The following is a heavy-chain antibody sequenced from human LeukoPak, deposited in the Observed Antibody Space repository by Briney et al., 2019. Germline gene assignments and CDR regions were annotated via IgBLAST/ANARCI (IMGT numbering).Heavy chain of an antibody. D-gene: IGHD1-20*01. Sequence: GGSLRVSCAASGFTFSSDAMHWVRQAPGKGLEWVAVISYDGSNKYYADSVKGRFTISRDNSKNTLYLQMNSLRAEDTAVYYCARDPHISITGTGFFDYWGQGTLVTVPS. CDR1: GFTFSSDA. CDR3: ARDPHISITGTGFFDY. V-gene: IGHV3-30-3*01. CDR2: ISYDGSNK. J-gene: IGHJ4*02.